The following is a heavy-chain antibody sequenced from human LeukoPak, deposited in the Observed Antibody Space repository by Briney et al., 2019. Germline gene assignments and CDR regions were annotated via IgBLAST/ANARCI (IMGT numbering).Heavy chain of an antibody. CDR1: GFTFSSYA. J-gene: IGHJ4*02. D-gene: IGHD6-6*01. CDR3: AKAFSKAKHEYSRSPYYFDY. Sequence: TGGSLRLSCAASGFTFSSYAMSWVRQAPGKGLEWVSAISGSGGSTYYADSVKGRFTISRDNSKNTLYLQMNSPRAEDTAVYYCAKAFSKAKHEYSRSPYYFDYWGQGTLVTVSS. V-gene: IGHV3-23*01. CDR2: ISGSGGST.